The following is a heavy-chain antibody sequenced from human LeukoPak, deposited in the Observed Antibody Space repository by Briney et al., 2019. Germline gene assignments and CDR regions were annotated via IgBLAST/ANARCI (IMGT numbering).Heavy chain of an antibody. J-gene: IGHJ3*02. D-gene: IGHD1-26*01. CDR3: AKLFGYSGSYWGNDAFDI. CDR1: GFTFSSYA. V-gene: IGHV3-23*01. Sequence: PGGSLRLSCAASGFTFSSYAMSWVRQAPGKGLEWVSAISGSGGSTYYADSVKGRFTISRDNSKNTLYLQMNSLRAEDTAVYYCAKLFGYSGSYWGNDAFDIWGQGTMVTVSS. CDR2: ISGSGGST.